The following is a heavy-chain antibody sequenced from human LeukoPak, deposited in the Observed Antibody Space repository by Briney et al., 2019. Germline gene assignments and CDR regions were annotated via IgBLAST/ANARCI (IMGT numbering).Heavy chain of an antibody. CDR3: AKYSVYCSSTSCGPFDY. CDR2: IRYDGSNK. J-gene: IGHJ4*02. CDR1: GFTFIDYG. Sequence: PGGSLRLSCAASGFTFIDYGMHWVRQAPGKGLEWVAFIRYDGSNKYYADSVKGRFTISRDNSKNTLYLQMNSLRAEDTAVYYCAKYSVYCSSTSCGPFDYWGQGTLVTVSS. D-gene: IGHD2-2*01. V-gene: IGHV3-30*02.